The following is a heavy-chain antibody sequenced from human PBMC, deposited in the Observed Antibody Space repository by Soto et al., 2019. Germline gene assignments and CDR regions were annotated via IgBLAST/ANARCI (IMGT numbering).Heavy chain of an antibody. CDR2: IHSGNSA. CDR3: ARDPGYCSGGICYRYMDV. D-gene: IGHD2-15*01. CDR1: GLIVNNNY. Sequence: EMQLVESGGGLVNPGGSLRLSRAASGLIVNNNYMNWVRQAPGKGLEWGSVIHSGNSASYADSVMGRFTISRHNSKNMVYLQMNSLRAEDTAVYYCARDPGYCSGGICYRYMDVWGKGTTVTVSS. J-gene: IGHJ6*03. V-gene: IGHV3-53*04.